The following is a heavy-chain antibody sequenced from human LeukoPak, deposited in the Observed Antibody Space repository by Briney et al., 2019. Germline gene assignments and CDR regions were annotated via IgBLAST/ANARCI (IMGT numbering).Heavy chain of an antibody. D-gene: IGHD3-16*01. CDR3: AANGGPHVMEV. Sequence: GGSLRNSCPTSGFTYSSMSTSWVRQAPGKGLEWVASIKHDGSETNYVDSVKGRFTISRDNAKNSLHLQMNSLRVEDTAVYYCAANGGPHVMEVWGQGTTVTVSS. V-gene: IGHV3-7*02. CDR2: IKHDGSET. J-gene: IGHJ6*02. CDR1: GFTYSSMS.